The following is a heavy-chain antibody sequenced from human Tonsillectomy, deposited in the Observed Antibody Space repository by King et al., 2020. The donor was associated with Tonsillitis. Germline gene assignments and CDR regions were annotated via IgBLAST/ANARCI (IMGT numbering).Heavy chain of an antibody. CDR1: GFTFSNAW. CDR2: IKSKTDGGTT. J-gene: IGHJ6*02. V-gene: IGHV3-15*01. D-gene: IGHD3-10*01. CDR3: TTGWRVYWYDSVSYYDGPGDV. Sequence: VQLVESGGGLVKPGGSLRLSCATSGFTFSNAWMSWVRQAPGKGLEWVGRIKSKTDGGTTDYAAPVKGRFTISRDDSKNTLYLQMNSLKTWDTAVYYCTTGWRVYWYDSVSYYDGPGDVWGPGTTVTVSS.